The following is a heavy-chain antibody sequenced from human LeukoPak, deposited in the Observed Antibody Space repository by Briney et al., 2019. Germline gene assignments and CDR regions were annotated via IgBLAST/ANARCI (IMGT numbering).Heavy chain of an antibody. V-gene: IGHV3-7*03. D-gene: IGHD3-3*02. Sequence: PGGSLRLPCEASGFTFSSYWMSWVRQAPGKGREWVANIKQDGSEKYYVDSVKGRFTISRDNTKNTLYLQMNSLRAEDTAVYYCAKIRAPAYDIWGQGTMVTVPS. J-gene: IGHJ3*02. CDR3: AKIRAPAYDI. CDR2: IKQDGSEK. CDR1: GFTFSSYW.